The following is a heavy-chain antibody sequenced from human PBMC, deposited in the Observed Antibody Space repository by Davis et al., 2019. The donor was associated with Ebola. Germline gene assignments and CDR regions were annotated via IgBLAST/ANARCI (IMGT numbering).Heavy chain of an antibody. J-gene: IGHJ4*02. CDR2: ISSSSSYI. V-gene: IGHV3-21*01. CDR1: GFTFSSYS. Sequence: PGGSLRLSCAASGFTFSSYSMNWVRQAAGKGLEWVSSISSSSSYIYYADSVKGRFTISRDNAKNSLYLQMNSLRAEDTAVYNCARDYCGYSYGLPGGYYFDYWGQGTLVTVSS. D-gene: IGHD5-18*01. CDR3: ARDYCGYSYGLPGGYYFDY.